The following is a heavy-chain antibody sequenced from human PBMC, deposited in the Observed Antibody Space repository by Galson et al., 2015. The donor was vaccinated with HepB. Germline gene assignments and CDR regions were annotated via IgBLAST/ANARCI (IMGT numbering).Heavy chain of an antibody. Sequence: SLRLSCAASGFTFSSYAMHWVRQAPGKGLEWVAVISYDGSNKYYADSVKGRFTISRDNSKNTLYLQMNSLRAEDTAVYYCATPHARISSGYDYWGQGTLVTVSS. D-gene: IGHD6-19*01. CDR3: ATPHARISSGYDY. J-gene: IGHJ4*02. V-gene: IGHV3-30*04. CDR2: ISYDGSNK. CDR1: GFTFSSYA.